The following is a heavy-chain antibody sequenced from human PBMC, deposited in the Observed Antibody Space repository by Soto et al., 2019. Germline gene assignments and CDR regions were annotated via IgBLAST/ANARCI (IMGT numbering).Heavy chain of an antibody. D-gene: IGHD6-13*01. CDR1: GDSVSSVTTA. J-gene: IGHJ4*02. Sequence: SQTLPLTCAISGDSVSSVTTAWNWVRQSPSRGLEWLGRTSYRSRWYTDYAVSVKSRIIINPDTSKNQFSLQLNAVIPEDTAVYYCSRGTAAAGYYYWGQGTPLPVS. CDR3: SRGTAAAGYYY. CDR2: TSYRSRWYT. V-gene: IGHV6-1*01.